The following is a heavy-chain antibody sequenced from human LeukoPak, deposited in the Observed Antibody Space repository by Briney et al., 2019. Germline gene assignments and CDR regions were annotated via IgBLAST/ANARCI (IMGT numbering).Heavy chain of an antibody. V-gene: IGHV3-23*01. CDR1: SGFA. CDR3: AKGHRESSSFFDS. Sequence: GGSLRLSCAAFSGFAMSWVRQAPGKRLEWVSAINGRGDDTYYPDSAKGRFTISRDNSNNTLYLQMNSLRADDTAVYYCAKGHRESSSFFDSWGQGIPVTVSS. CDR2: INGRGDDT. J-gene: IGHJ4*02.